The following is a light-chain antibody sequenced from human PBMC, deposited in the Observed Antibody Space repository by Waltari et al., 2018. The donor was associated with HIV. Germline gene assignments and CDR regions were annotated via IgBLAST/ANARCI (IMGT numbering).Light chain of an antibody. Sequence: EIVMTQSPATLSVSPGERATLSCRASQSISSNLAWYQQKPGQAPRLLIHGASTRATAIPARFSGSGSGTEFTLTISSLQPEDFAIYYCQQYNDWPPLTFGGGTKVEIK. CDR2: GAS. J-gene: IGKJ4*01. CDR3: QQYNDWPPLT. V-gene: IGKV3-15*01. CDR1: QSISSN.